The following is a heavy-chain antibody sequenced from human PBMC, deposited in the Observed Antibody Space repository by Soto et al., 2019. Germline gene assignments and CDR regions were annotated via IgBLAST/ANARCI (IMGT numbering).Heavy chain of an antibody. CDR2: IKQDGSEK. D-gene: IGHD6-13*01. Sequence: EVQLVESGGGLVQPGGSLRLSCAASGFTFSSYWMSWVRQAPGKGLEWVANIKQDGSEKYYVDSVKGRFTISRDNAKNSLYLQMNSLRAEDTAVYYCARGPPKTAAGLGYWGQGTLVTVSS. V-gene: IGHV3-7*01. CDR1: GFTFSSYW. CDR3: ARGPPKTAAGLGY. J-gene: IGHJ4*02.